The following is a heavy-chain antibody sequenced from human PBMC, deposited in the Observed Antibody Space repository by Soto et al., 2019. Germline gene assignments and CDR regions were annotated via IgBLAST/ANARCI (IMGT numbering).Heavy chain of an antibody. V-gene: IGHV4-59*01. Sequence: PSETLSLTCSVSADSFSKYYWTWIRQPPGEGLEWIGYIYFNGNTNYNPSLKGRVTISIDTSKKQFSLNLSSATAADTAVYYCASVTFGGVVLAHWGQGTLVTFSS. CDR2: IYFNGNT. D-gene: IGHD3-16*01. CDR3: ASVTFGGVVLAH. CDR1: ADSFSKYY. J-gene: IGHJ4*02.